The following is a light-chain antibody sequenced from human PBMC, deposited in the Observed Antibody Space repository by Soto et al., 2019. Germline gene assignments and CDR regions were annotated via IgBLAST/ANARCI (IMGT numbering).Light chain of an antibody. V-gene: IGKV3-20*01. CDR2: DAS. J-gene: IGKJ1*01. Sequence: EFVLTQSPGTLSLSPGERATLSFGSSQTVRNNYLAWYQQKPGQAPRLLIYDASSRATGIPDRFSGGGSGTDFTLTISRLEPEDFAVYYCQFYGDPSKTFGQGTKVDIK. CDR3: QFYGDPSKT. CDR1: QTVRNNY.